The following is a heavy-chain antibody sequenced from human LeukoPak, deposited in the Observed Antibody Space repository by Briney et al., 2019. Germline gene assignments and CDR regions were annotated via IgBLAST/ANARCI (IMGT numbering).Heavy chain of an antibody. J-gene: IGHJ3*01. CDR1: GYSFTSYG. CDR3: AISLGSGYSSSSCPNSFYF. D-gene: IGHD6-13*01. V-gene: IGHV7-4-1*02. Sequence: ASVSVSCRASGYSFTSYGLNWVRQAPGQGLEGMGWINTNTGNPTYAQGLRGRFVFSVDTSGSKAYLQLSSLKAEDTAVYYCAISLGSGYSSSSCPNSFYFWGQGTMVTVSS. CDR2: INTNTGNP.